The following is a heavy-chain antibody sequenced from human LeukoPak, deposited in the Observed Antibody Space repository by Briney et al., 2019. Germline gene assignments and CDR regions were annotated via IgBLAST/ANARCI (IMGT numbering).Heavy chain of an antibody. J-gene: IGHJ6*03. CDR2: IYYSGST. CDR3: ARDAKTRDGYPYYYYYYYMDV. Sequence: PSETLSLTCTVSGGSISSYYWSWIRQPPGKGLEWIGYIYYSGSTNYNPSLKSRVTISVDTSKNQFSLKLSSVTAADTAVYYCARDAKTRDGYPYYYYYYYMDVWGKGTTVTVPS. V-gene: IGHV4-59*01. CDR1: GGSISSYY. D-gene: IGHD5-24*01.